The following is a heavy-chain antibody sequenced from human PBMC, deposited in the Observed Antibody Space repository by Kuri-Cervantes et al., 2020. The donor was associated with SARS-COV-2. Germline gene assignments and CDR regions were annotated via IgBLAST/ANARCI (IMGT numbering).Heavy chain of an antibody. D-gene: IGHD3-22*01. Sequence: GESLKSSCAASGITFSSYGMHWVRQAPGKGLEWVAVISYDGSNKYYAGSVKGRFTISRDNSKNTLYLQMNSLRAEDTAVYYCAKDQSARYYDSSGLFDYWGQGTLVTVSS. CDR2: ISYDGSNK. J-gene: IGHJ4*02. CDR3: AKDQSARYYDSSGLFDY. V-gene: IGHV3-30*18. CDR1: GITFSSYG.